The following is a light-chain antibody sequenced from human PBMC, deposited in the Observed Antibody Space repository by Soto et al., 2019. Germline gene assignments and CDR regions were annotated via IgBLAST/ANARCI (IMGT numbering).Light chain of an antibody. V-gene: IGKV1-39*01. Sequence: DIQMTQSPSTLSASVGDRVTITCRASQSISNWLAWYQQKPGKVPNVLIHTASSLQSGVPSRFSGSGSGTEFTLTISSLQPEDVATYFCQQSYSTALTFGGGTKVQIK. J-gene: IGKJ4*01. CDR3: QQSYSTALT. CDR2: TAS. CDR1: QSISNW.